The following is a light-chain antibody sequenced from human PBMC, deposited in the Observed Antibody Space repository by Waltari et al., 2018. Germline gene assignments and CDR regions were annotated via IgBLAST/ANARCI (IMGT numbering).Light chain of an antibody. CDR1: QSVSSSY. CDR2: GAS. J-gene: IGKJ1*01. V-gene: IGKV3-20*01. CDR3: QQYGSSPWT. Sequence: EIVLTQSPGTLSLSPGERAPLSCRASQSVSSSYFAWYQQKPGQAPRVLIHGASNRATGIPDRFSGSGSGTDFTLTISRLEPEDFAVYYCQQYGSSPWTFGQGTKVEIK.